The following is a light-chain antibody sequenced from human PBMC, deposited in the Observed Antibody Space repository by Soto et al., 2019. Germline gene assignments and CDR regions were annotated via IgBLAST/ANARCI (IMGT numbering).Light chain of an antibody. CDR2: EVS. J-gene: IGLJ3*02. CDR3: SSYRSTNTVV. V-gene: IGLV2-14*01. CDR1: STDVGAYNY. Sequence: QSALTQPPSASGSPGQSVTISCTGTSTDVGAYNYVSWYQQHPGKAPKVMIYEVSLRPSGVSTRFSGSKSGNTASLSISGLQAEDEGDYYCSSYRSTNTVVFGGGTKLTVL.